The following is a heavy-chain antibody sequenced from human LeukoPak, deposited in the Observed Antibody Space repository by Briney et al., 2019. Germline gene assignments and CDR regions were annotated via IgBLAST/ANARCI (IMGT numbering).Heavy chain of an antibody. D-gene: IGHD3-22*01. CDR1: GGSVSSGSYY. CDR2: IYYSGST. CDR3: ARDKGYYESSGYLKAFDI. V-gene: IGHV4-61*01. J-gene: IGHJ3*02. Sequence: SETLSLTCTVSGGSVSSGSYYWSWIRQPPGKGLEWVGYIYYSGSTNYNPSLKSRVTISADTSKNQFSLKLSSVTAADTAVYYCARDKGYYESSGYLKAFDIWGQGTMVTVSS.